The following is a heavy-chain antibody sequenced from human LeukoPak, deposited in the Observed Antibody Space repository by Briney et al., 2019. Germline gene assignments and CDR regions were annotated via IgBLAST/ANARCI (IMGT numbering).Heavy chain of an antibody. J-gene: IGHJ4*02. D-gene: IGHD1-14*01. V-gene: IGHV4-4*07. CDR2: IYTSGST. Sequence: SETLSLTCTVSGGSISSYYWSWIRQPAGKGLEWIGRIYTSGSTNYNPSLKSRVTISVDTSKNQFSLKLSSVTAADTAVYYCARRIPATWYFDYWGQGTLVTVSS. CDR1: GGSISSYY. CDR3: ARRIPATWYFDY.